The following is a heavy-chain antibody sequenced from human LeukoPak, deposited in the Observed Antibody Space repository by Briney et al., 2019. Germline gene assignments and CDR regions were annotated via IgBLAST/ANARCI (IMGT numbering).Heavy chain of an antibody. Sequence: SETLSLTCTVSGGSISSYYWSWIRQPAGKGLEWIGRIYSGGSTNYNPSLKSRVTISVDSSNNQFSLKLSAVTAADTAVFYCARENTSSYREFDYWGQGTLVTVSS. V-gene: IGHV4-4*07. D-gene: IGHD6-6*01. CDR2: IYSGGST. CDR1: GGSISSYY. J-gene: IGHJ4*02. CDR3: ARENTSSYREFDY.